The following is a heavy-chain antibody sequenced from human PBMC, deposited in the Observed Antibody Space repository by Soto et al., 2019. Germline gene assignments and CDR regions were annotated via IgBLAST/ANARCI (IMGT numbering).Heavy chain of an antibody. Sequence: QVQLVQSGAEVKKPGASVKVSCKASGYTFTSYGISWVRQAPGQELEWMGWISAYNGNTNYAQKLQGRVTMTTDTSTSTAYMELRSLRSDDTAVYYCARVITGTTFYYYYGMDVWGQGTTVTVSS. V-gene: IGHV1-18*01. D-gene: IGHD1-7*01. CDR2: ISAYNGNT. J-gene: IGHJ6*02. CDR1: GYTFTSYG. CDR3: ARVITGTTFYYYYGMDV.